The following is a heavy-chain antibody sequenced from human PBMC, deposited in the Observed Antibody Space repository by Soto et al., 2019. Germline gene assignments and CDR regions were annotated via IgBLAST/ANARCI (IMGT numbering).Heavy chain of an antibody. CDR3: EKDPLGPFYYYYGMDV. Sequence: EVQLLESGGGLVQPGGSLRLSCAASGFTFSSYAMSWVRQAPGKGLEWVSAISGSGGSKYYADSVKGRFTISRDNSKHKMYLQMNSLRAEDKAVYYCEKDPLGPFYYYYGMDVWGQGTTVTVSS. V-gene: IGHV3-23*01. CDR2: ISGSGGSK. J-gene: IGHJ6*02. CDR1: GFTFSSYA.